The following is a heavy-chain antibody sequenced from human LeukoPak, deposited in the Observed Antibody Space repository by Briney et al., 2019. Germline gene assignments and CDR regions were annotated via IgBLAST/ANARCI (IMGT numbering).Heavy chain of an antibody. CDR2: INPSGGST. V-gene: IGHV1-46*01. D-gene: IGHD3-22*01. CDR1: GYTFTSYG. Sequence: GASVKVSCKASGYTFTSYGISWVRQAPGQGLEWMGIINPSGGSTSYAQKFQGRVTMTRDMSTSTVYMELSSLRSEDTAVYYCARRQGSLYYYDSSGYYSAFDIWGQGTMVTVSS. J-gene: IGHJ3*02. CDR3: ARRQGSLYYYDSSGYYSAFDI.